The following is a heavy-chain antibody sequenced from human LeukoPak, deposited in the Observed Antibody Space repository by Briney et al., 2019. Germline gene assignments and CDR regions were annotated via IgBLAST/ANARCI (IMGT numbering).Heavy chain of an antibody. Sequence: SQTLSLTCAVSGGSISSSSYYWGWIRQPPGKGLEWIGSIYYSGSTYYNPSLKSRVTISVDTSKNQFSLKLSSVTAADTAVYYCARLIPMRYYDSSGYFDYWGQGTLGTVSS. V-gene: IGHV4-39*01. J-gene: IGHJ4*02. CDR3: ARLIPMRYYDSSGYFDY. D-gene: IGHD3-22*01. CDR1: GGSISSSSYY. CDR2: IYYSGST.